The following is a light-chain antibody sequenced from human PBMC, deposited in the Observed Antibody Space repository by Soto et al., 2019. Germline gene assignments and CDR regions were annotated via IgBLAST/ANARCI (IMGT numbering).Light chain of an antibody. V-gene: IGKV4-1*01. CDR3: QQYFDVPFT. Sequence: DIQMTQSPSSLSASVGDRVTITCRASQSISSYLNWYQQKPGQPPQLIIYWASTRESGVPERFSGSGSGTDFTLTISSLEAEDVAFYWCQQYFDVPFTFGGGTKGDIK. CDR1: QSISSY. CDR2: WAS. J-gene: IGKJ4*01.